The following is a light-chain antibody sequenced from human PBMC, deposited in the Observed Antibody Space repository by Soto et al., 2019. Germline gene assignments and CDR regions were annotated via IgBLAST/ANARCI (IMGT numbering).Light chain of an antibody. Sequence: QSALTQPPSASGSLGQSVTISCTGTSSDVGGYDYVSWYQQHPGKAPKVLTYEVSERPSGVPDRFSASKSGNTASLTVSGLQPEDERDYYCSSYAGSNSHVVFGGGTQLTVL. CDR1: SSDVGGYDY. CDR2: EVS. J-gene: IGLJ2*01. V-gene: IGLV2-8*01. CDR3: SSYAGSNSHVV.